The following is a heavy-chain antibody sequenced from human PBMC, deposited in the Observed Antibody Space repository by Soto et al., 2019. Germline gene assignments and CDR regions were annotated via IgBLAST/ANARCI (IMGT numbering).Heavy chain of an antibody. J-gene: IGHJ4*02. D-gene: IGHD1-26*01. V-gene: IGHV4-38-2*01. CDR3: ARGLGAKDGYYFDY. CDR2: IHHRGST. Sequence: SETLSLTCAISGYSINSGYYWGWIRQPPGKGLEWLGSIHHRGSTYYNPSLKSRVTISLDTSKNQFSLRLTSVTAADTAVFYCARGLGAKDGYYFDYWGQGALVTVSS. CDR1: GYSINSGYY.